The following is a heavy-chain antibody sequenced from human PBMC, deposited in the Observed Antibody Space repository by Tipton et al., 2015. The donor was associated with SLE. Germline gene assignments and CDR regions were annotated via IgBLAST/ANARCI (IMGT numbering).Heavy chain of an antibody. CDR2: VNDSGST. V-gene: IGHV4-34*01. D-gene: IGHD4-17*01. CDR3: ARGDYGTKPGFDY. Sequence: TLSLTCAVYGGSFSGYYWSWIRQSPGKGLEWIGEVNDSGSTIYNPSLKSRVTVSVDPSKNQFSLNLSSVTAADAAVYYCARGDYGTKPGFDYWGQGTLVTVST. CDR1: GGSFSGYY. J-gene: IGHJ4*02.